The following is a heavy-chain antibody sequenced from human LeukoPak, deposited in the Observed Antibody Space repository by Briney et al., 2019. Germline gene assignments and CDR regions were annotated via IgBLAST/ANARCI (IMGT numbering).Heavy chain of an antibody. CDR1: GFTFSSYE. CDR2: ISSSGSTI. CDR3: ARDYGGTSPFDY. V-gene: IGHV3-48*03. J-gene: IGHJ4*02. D-gene: IGHD4-23*01. Sequence: GGSLRLSCAASGFTFSSYEMHWVRQAPGKGLEWVSYISSSGSTIHYADSVKGRFTISRDNAKNSLYLQMNSLRAEDTAVSYCARDYGGTSPFDYWGQGTLVTVSS.